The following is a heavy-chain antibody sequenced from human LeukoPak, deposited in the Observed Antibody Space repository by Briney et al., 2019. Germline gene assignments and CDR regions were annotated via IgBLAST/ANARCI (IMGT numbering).Heavy chain of an antibody. CDR3: ARDPPYYYGSGSRSWFDP. V-gene: IGHV1-69*13. CDR2: IIPIFGTA. D-gene: IGHD3-10*01. CDR1: GGTFSSYA. J-gene: IGHJ5*02. Sequence: SVTVSCTASGGTFSSYAISWVRQAPGQGLEWMGGIIPIFGTANYAQKFQGRVTITADESTSTAYMELSSLRSEDTAVYYCARDPPYYYGSGSRSWFDPWGQGTLVTVSS.